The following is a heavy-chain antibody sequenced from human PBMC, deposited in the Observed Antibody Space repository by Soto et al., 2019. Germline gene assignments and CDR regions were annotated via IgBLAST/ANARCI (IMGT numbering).Heavy chain of an antibody. J-gene: IGHJ5*02. CDR3: ASVYSSSSGNWFDP. CDR1: GYSFTSYG. D-gene: IGHD6-13*01. Sequence: XSVKVSCNASGYSFTSYGISWVRQAPGQGLEWMGWISAYNGNTNYAQKLQCRVTMTTDTSTSTAYMELRSLRSDDTAVYYCASVYSSSSGNWFDPWGQGTLVTVSS. CDR2: ISAYNGNT. V-gene: IGHV1-18*04.